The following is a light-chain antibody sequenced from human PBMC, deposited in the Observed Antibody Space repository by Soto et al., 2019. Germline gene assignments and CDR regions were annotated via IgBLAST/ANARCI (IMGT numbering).Light chain of an antibody. CDR1: SGSIASNY. Sequence: NFMLTQPHSVSASPGKTVTISCTRSSGSIASNYVQWFLQRPGSSPTTVIYEYNQRPSGVPDRFSGSIDSSSNSASLTISGLKTEDEADYYCQSYDSTNPVFGGGTKLTVL. J-gene: IGLJ3*02. CDR3: QSYDSTNPV. V-gene: IGLV6-57*01. CDR2: EYN.